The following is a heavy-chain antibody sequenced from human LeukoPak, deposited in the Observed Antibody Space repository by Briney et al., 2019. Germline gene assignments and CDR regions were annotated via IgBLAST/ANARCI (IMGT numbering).Heavy chain of an antibody. D-gene: IGHD6-13*01. Sequence: GGSLRLSCAASGFTFSSYWMSCVRQSRGKGLEWVANIKEDGSEKHYVDSVKGRFTLSRDNAKNSLYLQMNNLSAEVTALYQCATGVAAGWLDPWGQGTLVTVSS. CDR2: IKEDGSEK. J-gene: IGHJ5*02. V-gene: IGHV3-7*01. CDR3: ATGVAAGWLDP. CDR1: GFTFSSYW.